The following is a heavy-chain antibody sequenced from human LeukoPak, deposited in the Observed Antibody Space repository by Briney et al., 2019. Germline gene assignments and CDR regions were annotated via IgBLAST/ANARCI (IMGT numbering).Heavy chain of an antibody. CDR2: IYYSGST. CDR3: ARRGVVATITSV. J-gene: IGHJ4*02. Sequence: DPSETLSLTCTVSGGSISSSSYYWGWIRQPPGKGLEWIGSIYYSGSTYYNPSLKSRVTISVDTSKNQFSLKLSSVTAADTAVYYCARRGVVATITSVWGQGTLVTVSS. V-gene: IGHV4-39*07. CDR1: GGSISSSSYY. D-gene: IGHD5-12*01.